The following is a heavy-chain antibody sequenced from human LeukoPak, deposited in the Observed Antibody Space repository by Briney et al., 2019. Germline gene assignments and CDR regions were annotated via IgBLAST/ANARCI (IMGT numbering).Heavy chain of an antibody. CDR2: IIPIFGTA. CDR3: ARDPVTGTPDYYYYYGMDV. D-gene: IGHD2-21*02. CDR1: GGTFSSDA. V-gene: IGHV1-69*13. J-gene: IGHJ6*02. Sequence: SVKVSCKASGGTFSSDAINWMRQAPGQGLEWMGGIIPIFGTANYAQKFQGRVTITADESTSTAYMELSSLRSEDTAVYYCARDPVTGTPDYYYYYGMDVWGQGTTVTVSS.